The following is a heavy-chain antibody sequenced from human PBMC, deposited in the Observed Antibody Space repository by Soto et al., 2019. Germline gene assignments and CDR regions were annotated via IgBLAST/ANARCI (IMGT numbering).Heavy chain of an antibody. CDR3: ARDVGSGYPLGYFDY. CDR2: IIPIFGTA. D-gene: IGHD3-22*01. V-gene: IGHV1-69*13. J-gene: IGHJ4*02. CDR1: GGTFSSYA. Sequence: GASVKVSCKASGGTFSSYAISWVRQAPGQGLEWMGGIIPIFGTANYAQKFQGRVTITADESTSTAHMELSSLRSEDTAVYYCARDVGSGYPLGYFDYWGQGTLVTVSS.